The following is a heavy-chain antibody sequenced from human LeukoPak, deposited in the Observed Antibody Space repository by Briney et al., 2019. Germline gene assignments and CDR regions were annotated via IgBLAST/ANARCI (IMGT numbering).Heavy chain of an antibody. D-gene: IGHD4-17*01. V-gene: IGHV3-7*01. CDR2: IKQDGSEK. J-gene: IGHJ4*02. Sequence: PGGSLRLSCVASGFTFSAYWMTWVRQAPGKGLEWVANIKQDGSEKYYVDSVKGRFTISRDNAKNSLYLQMNSLRAEDTAVYKCVRERGDYTFDYWGQGTLVTVSS. CDR3: VRERGDYTFDY. CDR1: GFTFSAYW.